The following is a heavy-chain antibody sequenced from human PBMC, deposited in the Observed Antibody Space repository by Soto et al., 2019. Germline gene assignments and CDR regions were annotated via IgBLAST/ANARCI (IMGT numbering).Heavy chain of an antibody. J-gene: IGHJ4*02. CDR1: GFTFSSYG. Sequence: QVQLVESRGGMVQPGRSLRLSCAASGFTFSSYGMHWVRQAPGKGLEWVAVIWYDGSNKYYADSVKGRFTISRDNSRNTLYLQMNSLRAEVTAVYYCARDGDFSGGSCYSVPVFDYWGQGTLVTVSS. CDR3: ARDGDFSGGSCYSVPVFDY. CDR2: IWYDGSNK. V-gene: IGHV3-33*01. D-gene: IGHD2-15*01.